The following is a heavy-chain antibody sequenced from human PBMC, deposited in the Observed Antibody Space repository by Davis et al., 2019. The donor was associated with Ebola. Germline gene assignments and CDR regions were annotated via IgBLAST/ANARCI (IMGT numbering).Heavy chain of an antibody. CDR1: GGSISSYY. CDR3: ARVRVNYYYYGMDV. D-gene: IGHD2-21*01. CDR2: IYYSGST. V-gene: IGHV4-59*01. Sequence: MPSETLSLTCAVYGGSISSYYWSWIRQPPGKGLEWIGYIYYSGSTNYNPSLKSRVTISVDTSKNQFSLKLSSVTAADTAVYYCARVRVNYYYYGMDVWGQGTTVTVSS. J-gene: IGHJ6*02.